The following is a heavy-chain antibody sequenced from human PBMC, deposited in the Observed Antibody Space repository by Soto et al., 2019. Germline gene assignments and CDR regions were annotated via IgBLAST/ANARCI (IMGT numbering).Heavy chain of an antibody. J-gene: IGHJ6*03. Sequence: ASVKVSCKASGGTFSSYTISWVRQAPGQGLEWMGRIIPILGIANYAQKFQGRVTITADKSTSTAYMELSSLGSEDTAVYYCARDSELHLGELSFRRNYYYYYMDVWGKGTTVTVSS. CDR3: ARDSELHLGELSFRRNYYYYYMDV. D-gene: IGHD3-16*02. V-gene: IGHV1-69*04. CDR2: IIPILGIA. CDR1: GGTFSSYT.